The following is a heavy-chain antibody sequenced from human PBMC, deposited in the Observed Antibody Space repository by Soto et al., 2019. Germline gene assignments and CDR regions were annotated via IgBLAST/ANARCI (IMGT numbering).Heavy chain of an antibody. CDR1: GGSFGVHY. Sequence: QVQLQQWGTGLLQPSETLSLTCAVYGGSFGVHYWSWIRQPPGKGLEWIAEINHGGSTRYNPSLTSRATISVDTSKNQFSLKVSSVTAADTAVYYCAGWSTVGSYYYMDVWGTGTTVTVSS. V-gene: IGHV4-34*01. CDR3: AGWSTVGSYYYMDV. CDR2: INHGGST. D-gene: IGHD2-15*01. J-gene: IGHJ6*03.